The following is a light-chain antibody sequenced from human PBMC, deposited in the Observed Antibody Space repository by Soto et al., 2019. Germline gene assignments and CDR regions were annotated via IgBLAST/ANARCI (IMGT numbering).Light chain of an antibody. CDR3: AAWDDSLNGVV. Sequence: QAVVTQPPSASGTPGQRVTISCSGSSSNIGSNTVNSYQQLPGTAPKLLIYSNNQRPSGVPDRFSGSKSGTSASLAISGLQSEDEADYYCAAWDDSLNGVVFGGGTNVTVL. CDR1: SSNIGSNT. CDR2: SNN. J-gene: IGLJ2*01. V-gene: IGLV1-44*01.